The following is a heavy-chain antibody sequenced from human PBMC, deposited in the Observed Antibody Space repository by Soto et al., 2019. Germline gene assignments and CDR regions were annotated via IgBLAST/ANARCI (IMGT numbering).Heavy chain of an antibody. D-gene: IGHD1-1*01. CDR2: IYWDDDK. CDR1: GFSLSTSGVG. V-gene: IGHV2-5*02. Sequence: QITLKESGPTLVKPTQTLTLTCTLSGFSLSTSGVGVGWIRQPPGKALEWLALIYWDDDKRYSPSLKSRLTITKDTTKNQVVLTMTNMDPVDTATYYCAHRGTWNPFDSWGQGTQVTVSS. CDR3: AHRGTWNPFDS. J-gene: IGHJ4*02.